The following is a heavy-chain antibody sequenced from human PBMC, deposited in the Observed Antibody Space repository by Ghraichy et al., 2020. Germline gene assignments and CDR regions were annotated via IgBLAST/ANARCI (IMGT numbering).Heavy chain of an antibody. D-gene: IGHD2-2*01. J-gene: IGHJ6*02. CDR3: ARDACDIVVVPAAMYGYYGMDV. V-gene: IGHV3-30-3*01. Sequence: GGSLRLSCAASGFTFSSYAMHWVRQAPGKGLEWVAVISYDGSNKYYADSVKGRFTISRDNSKNTLYLQMNSLRAEDTAVYYCARDACDIVVVPAAMYGYYGMDVWGQGTTVTVSS. CDR1: GFTFSSYA. CDR2: ISYDGSNK.